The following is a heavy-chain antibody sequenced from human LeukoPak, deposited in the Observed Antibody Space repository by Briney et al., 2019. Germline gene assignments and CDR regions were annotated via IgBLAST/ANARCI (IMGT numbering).Heavy chain of an antibody. CDR3: GKELRGVRYNADY. D-gene: IGHD3-10*01. V-gene: IGHV1-2*06. J-gene: IGHJ4*02. CDR1: GYTFTGYY. Sequence: ASVKVSCKASGYTFTGYYMHWVRQAPGHGLEWTGRINPNSGGTNYAQKFQGRVTMTRDTSISTAYMELCRIRSDDTAEYYCGKELRGVRYNADYWGQGTLVTVSS. CDR2: INPNSGGT.